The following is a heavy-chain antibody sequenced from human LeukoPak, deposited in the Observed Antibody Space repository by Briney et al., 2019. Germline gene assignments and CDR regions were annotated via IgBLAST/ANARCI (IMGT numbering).Heavy chain of an antibody. D-gene: IGHD1-26*01. V-gene: IGHV3-30*18. CDR1: GFTFSSYG. CDR2: ISYDGSNK. Sequence: GGSLRLSCAASGFTFSSYGMHWVRQAPGKGLEWVAVISYDGSNKYYADSVKGRFTISRDNSKNTLYLQMNSLRAEDTAVYYCAKGLFVGALDYWGQGTLATVSS. CDR3: AKGLFVGALDY. J-gene: IGHJ4*02.